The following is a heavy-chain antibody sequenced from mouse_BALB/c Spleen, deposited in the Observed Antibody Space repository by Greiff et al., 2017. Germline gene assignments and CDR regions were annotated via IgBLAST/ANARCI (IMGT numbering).Heavy chain of an antibody. CDR3: ARGRTATPMDY. V-gene: IGHV3-2*02. Sequence: VQLKESGPGLVKPSQSLSLTCTVTGYSITSDYAWNWIRQFPGNKLEWMGYISYSGSTSYNPSLKSRISITRDTSKNQFFLQLNSVTTEDTATYYCARGRTATPMDYWGQGTSVTVSS. CDR1: GYSITSDYA. J-gene: IGHJ4*01. D-gene: IGHD1-2*01. CDR2: ISYSGST.